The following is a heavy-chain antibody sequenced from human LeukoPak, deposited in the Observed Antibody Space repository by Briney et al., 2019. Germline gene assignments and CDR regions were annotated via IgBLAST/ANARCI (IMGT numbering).Heavy chain of an antibody. V-gene: IGHV3-66*01. CDR3: AREASSSGWCYLDY. J-gene: IGHJ4*02. CDR2: IYNTGNT. CDR1: GFTVSSNY. D-gene: IGHD6-19*01. Sequence: GALRLSCAASGFTVSSNYMSWVRQAPGKGLEWVSIIYNTGNTYYADSVKGRFTISRDNSKNTLSLQMNSLRAEDTAVYYCAREASSSGWCYLDYWGQGTLVTVSS.